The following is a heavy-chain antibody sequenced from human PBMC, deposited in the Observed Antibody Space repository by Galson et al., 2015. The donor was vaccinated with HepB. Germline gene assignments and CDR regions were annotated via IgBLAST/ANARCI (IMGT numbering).Heavy chain of an antibody. CDR1: GYSFTNFW. V-gene: IGHV5-51*01. CDR3: ARQGATVVWFDS. D-gene: IGHD1-26*01. J-gene: IGHJ5*01. CDR2: IYPGDSDA. Sequence: QSGAEVKKPGESLKISCTASGYSFTNFWIGWARQMPGKGLEWMGIIYPGDSDARYSPSFQGQVTISADNTISTAYLQWSSLRASDTAMYYCARQGATVVWFDSWGRGTLVTVSS.